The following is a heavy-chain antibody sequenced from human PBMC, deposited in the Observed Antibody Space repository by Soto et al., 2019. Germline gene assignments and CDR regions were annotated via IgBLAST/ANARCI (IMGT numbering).Heavy chain of an antibody. J-gene: IGHJ4*02. Sequence: GGSLRLSCVASGFTFRSFSLNWVRQAPGKGLEWVSYISGTDTAYYADSVKGRFTISRDSAKNSVYLHMTSVREEDTAVYYCGRGPAATAFYFDYWGQGTPVTVSS. D-gene: IGHD6-25*01. CDR3: GRGPAATAFYFDY. V-gene: IGHV3-48*02. CDR2: ISGTDTA. CDR1: GFTFRSFS.